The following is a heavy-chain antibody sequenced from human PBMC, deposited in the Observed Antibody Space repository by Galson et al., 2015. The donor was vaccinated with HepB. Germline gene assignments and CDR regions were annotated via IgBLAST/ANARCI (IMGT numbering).Heavy chain of an antibody. Sequence: SLRLSCAASGFTFSSYAMSWVRQAPGKGLEWVSAISGSGGSTYYADSVKGRFTISRDNSKNTLYLQMNSLRAEDTAVYYCAKIATTVTRYAEYFQHWGQGTLVTVSS. CDR1: GFTFSSYA. CDR2: ISGSGGST. CDR3: AKIATTVTRYAEYFQH. V-gene: IGHV3-23*01. D-gene: IGHD4-17*01. J-gene: IGHJ1*01.